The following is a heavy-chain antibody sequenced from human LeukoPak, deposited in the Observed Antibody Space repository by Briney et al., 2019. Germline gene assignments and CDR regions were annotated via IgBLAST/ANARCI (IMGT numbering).Heavy chain of an antibody. CDR1: GFTVSSNY. V-gene: IGHV3-53*01. J-gene: IGHJ4*02. CDR2: IYSGGTT. CDR3: ARGPHKPD. Sequence: GGSLRLSCAASGFTVSSNYMSWVRQAPGKGLEWVSVIYSGGTTFYADSVKGRFTISRDISNNMLYLEVNSLRAEDTAVYYCARGPHKPDWGQGTLVTVSS.